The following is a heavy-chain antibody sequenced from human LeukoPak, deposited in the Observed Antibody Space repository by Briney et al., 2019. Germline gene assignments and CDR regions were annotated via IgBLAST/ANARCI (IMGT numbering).Heavy chain of an antibody. V-gene: IGHV1-69*13. CDR2: IIPNFGTT. CDR3: ARDGRAIS. J-gene: IGHJ5*02. D-gene: IGHD1-26*01. CDR1: GGTLSSFA. Sequence: ASVKVSCKTSGGTLSSFAVNWVRQAPGQGLEWMGGIIPNFGTTSYAQKLQGRVTITADVTTSTVQMELTSLKSEDTAVYYCARDGRAISWGQGTLVTVSS.